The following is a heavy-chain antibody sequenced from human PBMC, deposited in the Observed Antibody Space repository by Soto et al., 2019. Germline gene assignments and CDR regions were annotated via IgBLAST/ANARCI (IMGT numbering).Heavy chain of an antibody. D-gene: IGHD3-22*01. CDR1: GGSISSGDYY. Sequence: SETLSLTCTVSGGSISSGDYYGSWIRQPPGKGLEWIGYIYYSGSTYYNPSLKSRVTISVDTSKNQFSLKLSSVTAADTAVYYCARVVGYYDSSGYYYQNNYFDYWGQGTLVTVSS. V-gene: IGHV4-30-4*01. J-gene: IGHJ4*02. CDR2: IYYSGST. CDR3: ARVVGYYDSSGYYYQNNYFDY.